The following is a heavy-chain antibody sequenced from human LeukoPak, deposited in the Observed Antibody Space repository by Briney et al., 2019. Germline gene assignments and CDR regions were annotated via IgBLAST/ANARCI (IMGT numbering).Heavy chain of an antibody. Sequence: PGRSLRLSCAASGFTFSSYGMHWVRQAPGKGLEWVAVISYDGSNKYYADSVKGRFTISRDNSKNTLYLQMNSLRAEDTAVYYCARDRAGVPAAPGDYWGQGTLVTVSS. V-gene: IGHV3-30*03. D-gene: IGHD2-2*01. J-gene: IGHJ4*02. CDR2: ISYDGSNK. CDR3: ARDRAGVPAAPGDY. CDR1: GFTFSSYG.